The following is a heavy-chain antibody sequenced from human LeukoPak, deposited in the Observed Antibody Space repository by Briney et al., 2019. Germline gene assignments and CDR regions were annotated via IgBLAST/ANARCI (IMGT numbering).Heavy chain of an antibody. Sequence: GGSLRLSCAASGFMFSKSWMHWVRQVPGKGLVWVARIYNDGSTTNYADSVKGRFTISRDNAKNSLYLQMNSLRAEDTAVYYCAELGITMIGGVWGKGTTVTISS. CDR2: IYNDGSTT. CDR1: GFMFSKSW. J-gene: IGHJ6*04. CDR3: AELGITMIGGV. V-gene: IGHV3-74*01. D-gene: IGHD3-10*02.